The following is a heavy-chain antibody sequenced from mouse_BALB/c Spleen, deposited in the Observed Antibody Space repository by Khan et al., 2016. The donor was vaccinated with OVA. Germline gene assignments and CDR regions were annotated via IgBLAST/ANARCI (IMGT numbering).Heavy chain of an antibody. CDR1: GYSITTDYA. J-gene: IGHJ2*01. V-gene: IGHV3-2*02. D-gene: IGHD1-1*01. CDR2: ISYSGNT. CDR3: ASVYGGDFDY. Sequence: EVQLQESGPGLVKPSQSLSLTCTVTGYSITTDYAWNWIRQFPGNKLEWMGFISYSGNTKYNPSLKSRISITRDTSKNQFFLQLKSVTTEDTAREYCASVYGGDFDYWGQGTTLTVSS.